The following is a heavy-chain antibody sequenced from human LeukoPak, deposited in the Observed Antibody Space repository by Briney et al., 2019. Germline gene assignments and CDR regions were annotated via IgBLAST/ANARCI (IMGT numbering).Heavy chain of an antibody. Sequence: GGSLRLSCAASGFTFSSYSMNWVRQAPGKGLEWVSVIYSCGSTYYADSVKGRFTISRDNSKNTLYLQMNSLRAEDTAVYYCARVKSGGSCYSQGDAFDIWGQGTMVTVSS. CDR3: ARVKSGGSCYSQGDAFDI. J-gene: IGHJ3*02. D-gene: IGHD2-15*01. CDR1: GFTFSSYS. CDR2: IYSCGST. V-gene: IGHV3-66*01.